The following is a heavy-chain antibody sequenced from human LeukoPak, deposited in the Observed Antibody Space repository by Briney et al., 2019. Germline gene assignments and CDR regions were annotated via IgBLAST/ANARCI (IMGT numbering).Heavy chain of an antibody. CDR1: GGSFSGYY. J-gene: IGHJ4*02. Sequence: SETLSLTCAVYGGSFSGYYWSWIRQPPGKGLEWIGEINHSGSTNYNPSLKSRVTISVDTSKNQFSLKLSSVTAADTAVYYCANTRRRDGYKGILRDWGQGTLVTVSS. CDR2: INHSGST. D-gene: IGHD5-24*01. CDR3: ANTRRRDGYKGILRD. V-gene: IGHV4-34*01.